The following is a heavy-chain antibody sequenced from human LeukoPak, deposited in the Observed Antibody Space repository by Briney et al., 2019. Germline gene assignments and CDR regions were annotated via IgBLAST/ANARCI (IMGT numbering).Heavy chain of an antibody. CDR3: ARDGGSLNYYYNYGMEV. CDR1: GGSISSYY. CDR2: IYYNGST. D-gene: IGHD3-3*01. V-gene: IGHV4-59*01. J-gene: IGHJ6*02. Sequence: SETLSLTCTVSGGSISSYYWSWIRQPPGKGLEWIGYIYYNGSTNYNPSLKSRVTISVDPSKNQCSLKLSSVTAADTAVYYCARDGGSLNYYYNYGMEVWGQGTTVTVAS.